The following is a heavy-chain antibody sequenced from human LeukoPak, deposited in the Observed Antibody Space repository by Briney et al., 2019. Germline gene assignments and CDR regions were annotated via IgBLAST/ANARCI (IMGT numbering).Heavy chain of an antibody. CDR1: GGSISSYY. D-gene: IGHD6-13*01. CDR3: AREGSSWYGNRNNWFDP. J-gene: IGHJ5*02. CDR2: IYYSGST. Sequence: SETLSLTCTVSGGSISSYYWSWIRQPPGKGLEWIGYIYYSGSTNYNPSLKSRVTISVDTSKNQFFLKLSSVTAADTAVYYCAREGSSWYGNRNNWFDPWGQGTLVTVSS. V-gene: IGHV4-59*01.